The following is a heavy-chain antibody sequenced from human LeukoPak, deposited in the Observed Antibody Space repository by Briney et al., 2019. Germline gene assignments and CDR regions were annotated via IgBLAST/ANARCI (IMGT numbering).Heavy chain of an antibody. Sequence: ASVKVSCKASGGTFSSYTISWVRQAPGQGLEWMGRIIPILGIANYAQKFQDRVTITADKSTSTAYMELSSLRSEDTAVYYCARAYYGSGSYYVDYWGQGTLVTVSS. J-gene: IGHJ4*02. CDR3: ARAYYGSGSYYVDY. D-gene: IGHD3-10*01. CDR2: IIPILGIA. V-gene: IGHV1-69*02. CDR1: GGTFSSYT.